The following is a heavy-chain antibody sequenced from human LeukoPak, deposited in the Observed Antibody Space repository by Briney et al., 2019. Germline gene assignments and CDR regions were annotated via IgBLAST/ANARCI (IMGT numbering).Heavy chain of an antibody. CDR2: IYTSGST. D-gene: IGHD1-26*01. J-gene: IGHJ6*03. V-gene: IGHV4-61*02. CDR3: ARAVRGSYSGYYYYYMDV. Sequence: PSETLSLTCTVSGGSISSGSYYWSWIRQPAGKGLEWIGRIYTSGSTNYNPSLKSRVTISVDTSKNQFFLKLSSVTAADTAVYYCARAVRGSYSGYYYYYMDVWGKGTTVTISS. CDR1: GGSISSGSYY.